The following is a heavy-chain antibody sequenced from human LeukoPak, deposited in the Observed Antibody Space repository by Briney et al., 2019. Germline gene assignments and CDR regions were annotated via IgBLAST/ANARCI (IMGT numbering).Heavy chain of an antibody. J-gene: IGHJ4*02. D-gene: IGHD2-21*01. CDR2: ISGSGGST. CDR3: AKGWVVIATID. CDR1: GFTFSSYA. V-gene: IGHV3-23*01. Sequence: GGSLRLSCAASGFTFSSYAMSWVRQAPGKGLEWVSAISGSGGSTYYADSAKGRFTISRDNSKNTLYLQMTSLRAEDTAVYYCAKGWVVIATIDWGQGTLVTVSS.